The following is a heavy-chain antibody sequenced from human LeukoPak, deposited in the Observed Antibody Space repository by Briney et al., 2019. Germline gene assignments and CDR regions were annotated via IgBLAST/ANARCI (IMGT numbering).Heavy chain of an antibody. CDR3: ARDPGYCSSTSCPYYYMDV. CDR2: IVVGSGNA. D-gene: IGHD2-2*01. CDR1: AFTFSNSA. V-gene: IGHV1-58*02. J-gene: IGHJ6*03. Sequence: ASVKVSCKASAFTFSNSAMQWVRQARGQRLEWIGWIVVGSGNANYAQKFQERVTFTRDMSTNTAYMELSSLRSEDTAVYYCARDPGYCSSTSCPYYYMDVWGKGTTVTISS.